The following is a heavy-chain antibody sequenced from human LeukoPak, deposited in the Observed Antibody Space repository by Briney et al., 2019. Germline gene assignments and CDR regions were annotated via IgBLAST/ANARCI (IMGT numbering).Heavy chain of an antibody. V-gene: IGHV3-30*18. D-gene: IGHD3-22*01. CDR1: GFTFSSYG. Sequence: GGSLRLSCAASGFTFSSYGMHWVRQAPGKGLEWVAVISYDGSNKYYADSVKGRFTISRDNSKNTLCLQMNSLRAEDTAVYYCAKDHYYDSSIDYWGQGTLVTVSS. J-gene: IGHJ4*02. CDR3: AKDHYYDSSIDY. CDR2: ISYDGSNK.